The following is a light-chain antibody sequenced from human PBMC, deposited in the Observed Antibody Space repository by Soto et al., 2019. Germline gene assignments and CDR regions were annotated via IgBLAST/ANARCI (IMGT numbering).Light chain of an antibody. CDR3: QRYGTSLTWT. Sequence: EIVLASSPGPPAFSPGGSATLSCRARQSISSGYLAWYQQKPGQAPRLLIYGASSRATGIPDRFSGSGSETDFTLTISRLEPEDFAVYYCQRYGTSLTWTFGQGTKVDIK. J-gene: IGKJ1*01. V-gene: IGKV3-20*01. CDR2: GAS. CDR1: QSISSGY.